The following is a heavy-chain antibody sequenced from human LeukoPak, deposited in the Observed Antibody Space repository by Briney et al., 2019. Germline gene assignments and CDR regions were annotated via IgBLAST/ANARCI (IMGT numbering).Heavy chain of an antibody. CDR2: ITKSGDST. Sequence: GGSLRLSCAASGFTFSAFGMNWVRQAPGKGLEWVSTITKSGDSTYYVDSVKGRFTTSRDNSKNTLYLQMNSLRAEDTAKYYCTKDYCGKFCSAVWGRGTTVTVSS. J-gene: IGHJ6*02. CDR3: TKDYCGKFCSAV. CDR1: GFTFSAFG. D-gene: IGHD3-9*01. V-gene: IGHV3-23*01.